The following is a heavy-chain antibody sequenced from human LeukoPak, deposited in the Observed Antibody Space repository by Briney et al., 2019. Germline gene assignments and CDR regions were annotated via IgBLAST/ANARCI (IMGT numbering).Heavy chain of an antibody. CDR2: ISGSGGST. V-gene: IGHV3-23*01. Sequence: GGSLRLSCAASGLTFSNYAMSWVRRAPGKGLEWVSAISGSGGSTYYADSVKGRFTISRDNSKNTLYLQMNSLRAEDTAVYYCAKDEGYSSGWPDAFDIWGQGTMVTVSS. D-gene: IGHD6-19*01. CDR3: AKDEGYSSGWPDAFDI. CDR1: GLTFSNYA. J-gene: IGHJ3*02.